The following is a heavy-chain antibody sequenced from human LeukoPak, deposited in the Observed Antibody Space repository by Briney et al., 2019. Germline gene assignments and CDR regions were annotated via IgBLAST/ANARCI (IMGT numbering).Heavy chain of an antibody. CDR3: ARTYSSGHYYYYYYYMDV. D-gene: IGHD6-19*01. CDR1: GYTFTSYD. V-gene: IGHV1-8*03. CDR2: MNPNSGNT. J-gene: IGHJ6*03. Sequence: ASVKVSCKASGYTFTSYDINWVRQAPGQGLEWMGWMNPNSGNTGYAQKFQGRVTITRNTSISTAYMELSSLRSEDTAVYYCARTYSSGHYYYYYYYMDVWGKGTTVTVSS.